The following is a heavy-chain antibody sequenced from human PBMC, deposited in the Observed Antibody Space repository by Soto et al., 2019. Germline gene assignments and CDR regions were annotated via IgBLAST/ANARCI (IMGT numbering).Heavy chain of an antibody. CDR3: ASQETPFTFGEVTALTYFQH. J-gene: IGHJ1*01. V-gene: IGHV4-39*01. CDR2: VYYTGKT. D-gene: IGHD3-16*01. CDR1: GGPFTSARYF. Sequence: QLQLQESGPGLVKPSGTLSLTCTVSGGPFTSARYFWAWIRQPPGKGLEWIGSVYYTGKTFSNPSLKSRVTISVDTSKTQFSLHLNSVTAADTAVYYCASQETPFTFGEVTALTYFQHWGQGTPVTVSS.